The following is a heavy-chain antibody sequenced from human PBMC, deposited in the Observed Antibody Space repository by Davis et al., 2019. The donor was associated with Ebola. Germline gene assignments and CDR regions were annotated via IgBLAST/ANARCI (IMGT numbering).Heavy chain of an antibody. CDR3: ARGDYYDSSGDYY. CDR2: INPNSGGT. D-gene: IGHD3-22*01. CDR1: GYTFTGYY. Sequence: ASVTVSCKASGYTFTGYYMHWVRQAPGQGLEWMGWINPNSGGTNYAQKFQGRVTMTRDTSISTAYMELSRLRSDDTAVYYCARGDYYDSSGDYYWGQGTLVTVSS. J-gene: IGHJ4*02. V-gene: IGHV1-2*02.